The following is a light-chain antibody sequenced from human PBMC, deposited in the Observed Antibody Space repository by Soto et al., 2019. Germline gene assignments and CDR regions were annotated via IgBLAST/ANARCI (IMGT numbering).Light chain of an antibody. J-gene: IGKJ5*01. CDR2: AAS. Sequence: DIQMTQSPSSLSASVGDRVTITCRASLPISNYLAWYQQKPGKIPNLLIYAASTLQAGVPSRFSGSGSGTEFTLTIGGLQPDDFATYYCQKFNSYPINCGQGTRREIK. CDR1: LPISNY. CDR3: QKFNSYPIN. V-gene: IGKV1-27*01.